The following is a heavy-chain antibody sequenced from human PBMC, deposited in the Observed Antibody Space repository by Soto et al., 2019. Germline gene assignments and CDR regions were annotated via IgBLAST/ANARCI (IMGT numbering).Heavy chain of an antibody. J-gene: IGHJ4*02. CDR2: IKSKTDGGTT. V-gene: IGHV3-15*07. CDR3: TTDRHYYDSSGYPKLFWY. CDR1: GFTFSNAW. Sequence: GGSLRLSCAASGFTFSNAWMNWVRQAPGKGLEWVGRIKSKTDGGTTDYAAPVKGRFTISRDDSKNTLYLQMNSLKTEDTAVYYCTTDRHYYDSSGYPKLFWYWGQGTLVTVSS. D-gene: IGHD3-22*01.